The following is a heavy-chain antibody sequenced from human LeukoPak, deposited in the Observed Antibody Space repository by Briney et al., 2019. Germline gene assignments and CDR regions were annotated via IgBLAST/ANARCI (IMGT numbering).Heavy chain of an antibody. J-gene: IGHJ5*02. V-gene: IGHV4-39*01. CDR2: IYYSGST. Sequence: PSETLSLTCTVSGGSISDSNYYWGWIRQPPGRGLEWIGNIYYSGSTYYSPSLKSRVTFSVDTSKNQFSLKLSSVTAADTAVYYCARQSTIAAARIDPWGQGTLVTVSS. CDR1: GGSISDSNYY. D-gene: IGHD6-25*01. CDR3: ARQSTIAAARIDP.